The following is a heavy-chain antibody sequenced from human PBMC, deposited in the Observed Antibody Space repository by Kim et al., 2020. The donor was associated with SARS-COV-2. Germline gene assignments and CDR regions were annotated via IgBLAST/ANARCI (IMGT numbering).Heavy chain of an antibody. V-gene: IGHV4-39*01. CDR1: GGSISSSSYY. CDR3: AETKTHYGSGSYSDAFDI. CDR2: IYYSGST. J-gene: IGHJ3*02. Sequence: SETLSLTCTVSGGSISSSSYYWGWIRQPPGKGLEWIGSIYYSGSTYYNPSLKSRVTISVDTSKNQFSLKLSSVTAADTAVYYCAETKTHYGSGSYSDAFDIWGQGTMVTVSS. D-gene: IGHD3-10*01.